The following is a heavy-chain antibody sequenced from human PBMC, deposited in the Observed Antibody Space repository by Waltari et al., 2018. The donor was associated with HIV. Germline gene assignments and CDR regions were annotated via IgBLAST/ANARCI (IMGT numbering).Heavy chain of an antibody. Sequence: QVQLVQSGAEVKKPGASVKVSCKASGYTFTDYYLHWVRQAPGQGLEWMGWINPHSGGTRYAQKFQGRVTMTTDTSVSTAYVEVRMLISDDTAVYFWAGSHSSGWYGWFDPWGQGTLVTVS. CDR1: GYTFTDYY. CDR3: AGSHSSGWYGWFDP. J-gene: IGHJ5*02. V-gene: IGHV1-2*02. CDR2: INPHSGGT. D-gene: IGHD6-19*01.